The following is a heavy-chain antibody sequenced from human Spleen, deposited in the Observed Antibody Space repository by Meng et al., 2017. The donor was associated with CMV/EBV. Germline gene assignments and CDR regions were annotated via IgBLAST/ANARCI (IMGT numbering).Heavy chain of an antibody. J-gene: IGHJ4*02. Sequence: SGYTFTSYDNNWVRQAPGQGLGWMGWMNPNSGNTGYAQKFQGRVTITRNTSISTAYMELSSLRSEDTAVYYCARFRSGGGSFNVNDYWGQGTLVTVSS. CDR2: MNPNSGNT. D-gene: IGHD2-15*01. CDR1: GYTFTSYD. V-gene: IGHV1-8*03. CDR3: ARFRSGGGSFNVNDY.